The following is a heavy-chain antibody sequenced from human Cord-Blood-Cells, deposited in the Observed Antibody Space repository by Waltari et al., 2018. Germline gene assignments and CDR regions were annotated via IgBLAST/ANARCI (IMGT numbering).Heavy chain of an antibody. J-gene: IGHJ6*02. V-gene: IGHV1-69*12. Sequence: QVQLVQSGAEVTKPGSSVKVFCKASGGTFSSYAISWVRQAPGPGLEWMGGIIHIFVKANDAQKFRGRVTLTADESTSTAYMKLSSLRSEDTAVYYCAKVVLGGSGPSPYYYCMDVWGQGTTVTVSS. CDR2: IIHIFVKA. D-gene: IGHD3-16*01. CDR3: AKVVLGGSGPSPYYYCMDV. CDR1: GGTFSSYA.